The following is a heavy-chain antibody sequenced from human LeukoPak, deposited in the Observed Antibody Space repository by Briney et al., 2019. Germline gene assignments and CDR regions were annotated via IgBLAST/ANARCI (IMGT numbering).Heavy chain of an antibody. CDR1: GFTVSNNY. CDR3: ASLSLGHY. CDR2: IYNGGST. J-gene: IGHJ4*02. V-gene: IGHV3-53*01. Sequence: GGSLRLSCAASGFTVSNNYMSWVRQAPGKGLEWVSVIYNGGSTYYAASLKGRLTISRDTSKNTLSLQMNRLSAEDPAVYYCASLSLGHYWGQGTLVTVSS. D-gene: IGHD6-6*01.